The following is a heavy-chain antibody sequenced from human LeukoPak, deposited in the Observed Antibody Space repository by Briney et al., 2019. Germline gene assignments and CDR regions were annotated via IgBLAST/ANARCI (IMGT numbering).Heavy chain of an antibody. V-gene: IGHV4-4*09. CDR1: GGSISSYF. Sequence: SETLSLTCTVSGGSISSYFWSWVRQPPGKGLEWIGYISRSGSSNYNPSLKSRITISVDTSKNQFSLKLSSVTAADTAVYFCARLNILTGYYFDYWGQGTLVTVSS. CDR3: ARLNILTGYYFDY. CDR2: ISRSGSS. D-gene: IGHD3-9*01. J-gene: IGHJ4*02.